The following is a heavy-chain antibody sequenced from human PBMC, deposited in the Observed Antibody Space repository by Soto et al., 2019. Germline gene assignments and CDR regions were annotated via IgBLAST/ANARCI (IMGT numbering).Heavy chain of an antibody. V-gene: IGHV4-59*08. Sequence: SETLSLTRTVAGGSISSYYRSWIRQPPGKGLEWIGYIYYSGSTNYNPSLKSRVTISVDTSKNQFSLKLNSMTAADTAVYYCARHNYGSGSTYFDYWGQGTLVTRLL. CDR1: GGSISSYY. J-gene: IGHJ4*02. CDR2: IYYSGST. D-gene: IGHD3-10*01. CDR3: ARHNYGSGSTYFDY.